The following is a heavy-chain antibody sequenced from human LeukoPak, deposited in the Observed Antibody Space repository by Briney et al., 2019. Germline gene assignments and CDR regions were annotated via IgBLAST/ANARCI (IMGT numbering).Heavy chain of an antibody. J-gene: IGHJ3*02. V-gene: IGHV3-21*01. CDR1: GFSFSNSD. CDR3: ARYGSGSYHFDI. D-gene: IGHD3-10*01. Sequence: PGGSLRLSCVGSGFSFSNSDMNWVRQAPGKGLEWVSSISTTSDYIYYADSVKGRFTISRDNAKNSLYLQMNSLRAEDTAVYYCARYGSGSYHFDIWGQGTMVTVSS. CDR2: ISTTSDYI.